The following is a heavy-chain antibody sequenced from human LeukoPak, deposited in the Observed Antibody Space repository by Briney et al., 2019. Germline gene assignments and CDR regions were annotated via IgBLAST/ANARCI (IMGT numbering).Heavy chain of an antibody. D-gene: IGHD6-13*01. CDR1: GGTFSSYA. CDR2: IIPIFGTA. J-gene: IGHJ4*02. CDR3: ARAAAAAGPNYYFDY. V-gene: IGHV1-69*05. Sequence: SVKVSCKASGGTFSSYAISWVRQAPGQGLKWMGRIIPIFGTANYAQKFQGRVTITTDESTSTAYMELSSLRSEDTAVYYCARAAAAAGPNYYFDYWGQGTLVTVSS.